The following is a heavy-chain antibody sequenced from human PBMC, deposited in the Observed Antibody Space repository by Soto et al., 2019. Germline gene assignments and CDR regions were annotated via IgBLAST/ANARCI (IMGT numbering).Heavy chain of an antibody. J-gene: IGHJ4*02. V-gene: IGHV4-31*03. Sequence: SETLSLTCTVSGGSISSGGYYWSWIRQHPGKGLEWIGYIYYSGSTYYNPSLKSRVTISVDTSKNQFSLKLSSVTAADTAVYYCARDRYYDSSGYDYWGQGTLVTVSS. CDR2: IYYSGST. D-gene: IGHD3-22*01. CDR3: ARDRYYDSSGYDY. CDR1: GGSISSGGYY.